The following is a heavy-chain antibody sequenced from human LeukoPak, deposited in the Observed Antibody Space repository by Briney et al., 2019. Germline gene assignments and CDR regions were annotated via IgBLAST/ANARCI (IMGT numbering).Heavy chain of an antibody. CDR1: GGSISSGDYY. V-gene: IGHV4-30-4*01. Sequence: PSQTLSLTCTVSGGSISSGDYYWSWIRQPPGKGLEWIGYIYYSGSTYYNPSLKSRVTISVDTSKNQFSLKLSSVTAADTAVYYCARVRVVVINAFDIWGQGTMVTVSS. CDR2: IYYSGST. D-gene: IGHD2-21*01. J-gene: IGHJ3*02. CDR3: ARVRVVVINAFDI.